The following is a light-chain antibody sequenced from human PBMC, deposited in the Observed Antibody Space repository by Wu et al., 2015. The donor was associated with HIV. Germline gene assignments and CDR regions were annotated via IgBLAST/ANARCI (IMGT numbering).Light chain of an antibody. J-gene: IGKJ1*01. CDR3: QQYIASPRT. Sequence: EILLTQSPATLSLSPGERVTLSCRASETVGSSLAWYQQRPGQAPRLLIYDTSDRAPDVPARFTGGGSGTDFTLIISSLQPEDFAIYYCQQYIASPRTFGQGTRVEVK. CDR2: DTS. CDR1: ETVGSS. V-gene: IGKV3-11*01.